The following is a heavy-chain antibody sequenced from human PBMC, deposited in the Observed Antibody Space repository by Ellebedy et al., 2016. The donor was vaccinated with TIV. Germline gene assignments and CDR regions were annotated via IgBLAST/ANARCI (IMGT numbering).Heavy chain of an antibody. V-gene: IGHV1-3*01. D-gene: IGHD3-9*01. CDR2: INAGNGNT. Sequence: AASVKVSCKASGYTFTSYAMHWVRQAPGQRLEWMGWINAGNGNTKYSQKFQGRVTITRDTSASTAYMELSSLRSEDTAVYYCATRAGGYYDILTGYYTDYYYYGMDVWGQGTTVTVSS. CDR3: ATRAGGYYDILTGYYTDYYYYGMDV. J-gene: IGHJ6*02. CDR1: GYTFTSYA.